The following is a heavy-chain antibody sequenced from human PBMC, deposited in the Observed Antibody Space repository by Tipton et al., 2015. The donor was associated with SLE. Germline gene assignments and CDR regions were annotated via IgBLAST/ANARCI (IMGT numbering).Heavy chain of an antibody. CDR3: AGEIIHSYGLGYFDY. CDR2: IYPGDSNT. D-gene: IGHD5-18*01. V-gene: IGHV5-51*03. Sequence: VQLVQSGAEVKKPGESLKISCKGSGYSFSSYWIGWVRQTPGKGLEWMGIIYPGDSNTRYSPSFQGQVTISADKSISTAYLQWSTLKASNTAMYYCAGEIIHSYGLGYFDYWGQGTLVTVSS. J-gene: IGHJ4*02. CDR1: GYSFSSYW.